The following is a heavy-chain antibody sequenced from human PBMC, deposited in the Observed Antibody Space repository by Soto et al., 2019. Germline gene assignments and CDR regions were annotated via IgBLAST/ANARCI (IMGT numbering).Heavy chain of an antibody. CDR2: INPSGGST. Sequence: APAKPTCKASRYIYASHYIRWPRQSNGQGLEWMGIINPSGGSTNYLQKFQGRITMTRDTSTNTVYMELSSLRSEDTAVYFCARADYYDSSGFYYDCWGQGSLVTVSS. J-gene: IGHJ4*02. CDR3: ARADYYDSSGFYYDC. V-gene: IGHV1-46*01. D-gene: IGHD3-22*01. CDR1: RYIYASHY.